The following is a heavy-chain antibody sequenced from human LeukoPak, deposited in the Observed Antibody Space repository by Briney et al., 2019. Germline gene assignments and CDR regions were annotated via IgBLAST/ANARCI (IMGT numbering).Heavy chain of an antibody. Sequence: GASVKVSCKASGHTFTSYGISWVRQAPGQGLEWMGWISAYNGNTNYAQKLQGRVTMTTDTSTSTAYMELRSLRSDDTAVYYCARGDRYNWNEGYFDYWGQGTLVTVSS. V-gene: IGHV1-18*01. D-gene: IGHD1-1*01. CDR1: GHTFTSYG. J-gene: IGHJ4*02. CDR3: ARGDRYNWNEGYFDY. CDR2: ISAYNGNT.